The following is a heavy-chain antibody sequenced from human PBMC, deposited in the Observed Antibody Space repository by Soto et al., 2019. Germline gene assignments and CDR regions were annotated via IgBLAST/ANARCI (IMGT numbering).Heavy chain of an antibody. Sequence: GGSLRLSCAASGFTFSGSAMHWVRQASGKGLEWVGRIRSKANSYATAYAASVKGRFTISRDDSKNTAYLQMNSLKTEDTAVYYCTRQVLGVAAAGTYYYYGMDVWGQGTTVTVSS. D-gene: IGHD6-13*01. V-gene: IGHV3-73*01. J-gene: IGHJ6*02. CDR3: TRQVLGVAAAGTYYYYGMDV. CDR1: GFTFSGSA. CDR2: IRSKANSYAT.